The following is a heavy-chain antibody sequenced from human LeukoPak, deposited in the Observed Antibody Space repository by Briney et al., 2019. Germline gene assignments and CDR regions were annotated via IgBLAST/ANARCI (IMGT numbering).Heavy chain of an antibody. V-gene: IGHV1-2*02. CDR1: GYTFTGYY. D-gene: IGHD6-13*01. Sequence: GASVKVSCKASGYTFTGYYMHWVRRAPGQGLEWMGWINPNSGGTNYAQKFQGRVTMTRDTSISTAYMELSRLRSDDTAVYYCAREGQQLVLGWFDPWGQGTLVTVSS. CDR3: AREGQQLVLGWFDP. J-gene: IGHJ5*02. CDR2: INPNSGGT.